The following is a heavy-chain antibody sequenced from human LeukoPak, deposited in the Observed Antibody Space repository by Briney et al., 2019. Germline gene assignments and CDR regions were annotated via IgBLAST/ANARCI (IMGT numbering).Heavy chain of an antibody. V-gene: IGHV4-59*11. CDR3: ARAQSHLVGGSHRFLPYFDH. CDR2: VCSSGAT. D-gene: IGHD3-16*02. Sequence: PSETLSLTCSVSGVSIRSQYWCWIRQSPAKGLEWIGYVCSSGATNHNPSLKSRVTISVDTSQNQLFLSLTSVTAADTAVYYRARAQSHLVGGSHRFLPYFDHWGQGALVTVSS. CDR1: GVSIRSQY. J-gene: IGHJ4*02.